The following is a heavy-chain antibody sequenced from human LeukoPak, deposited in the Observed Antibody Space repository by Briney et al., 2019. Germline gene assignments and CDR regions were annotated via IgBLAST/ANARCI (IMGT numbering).Heavy chain of an antibody. CDR1: GYTFTSYG. D-gene: IGHD6-13*01. J-gene: IGHJ5*02. CDR3: ARVVPIAAAGRYNWFDP. Sequence: GASVKVSCKASGYTFTSYGISWVRQASGQGLEWMGWISAYNGNTNYAQKLQGRVTMTTDTSTSTAYMELRSLRSDDTAVYYCARVVPIAAAGRYNWFDPWGQGTLVTVSS. CDR2: ISAYNGNT. V-gene: IGHV1-18*01.